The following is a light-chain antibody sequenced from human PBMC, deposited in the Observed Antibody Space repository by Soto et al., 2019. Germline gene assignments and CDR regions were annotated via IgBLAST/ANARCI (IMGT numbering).Light chain of an antibody. CDR1: QSVSSN. V-gene: IGKV3-15*01. Sequence: EIVLTQSPGTLSLSPGERGTLCCRAIQSVSSNFLAWYQQKPGQAPRLLIFDASTRATGIPARFSGSGSGTEFTLTISSLQSEDFAVYYCQQYNNWPPITFGQGTRLEIK. CDR3: QQYNNWPPIT. CDR2: DAS. J-gene: IGKJ5*01.